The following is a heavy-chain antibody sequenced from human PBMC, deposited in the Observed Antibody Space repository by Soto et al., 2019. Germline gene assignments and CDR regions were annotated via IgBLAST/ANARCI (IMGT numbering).Heavy chain of an antibody. CDR3: TRHYYGIPFDY. CDR1: GFTLSGSA. J-gene: IGHJ4*02. V-gene: IGHV3-73*01. D-gene: IGHD3-10*01. Sequence: GGSLRLSCAASGFTLSGSALHWVRQASGKGLEWIGRIKNKAKSYATAYAASVIGRFTFSRDDSRNTAYLQMNSLRTEDTAVYYCTRHYYGIPFDYWGQGA. CDR2: IKNKAKSYAT.